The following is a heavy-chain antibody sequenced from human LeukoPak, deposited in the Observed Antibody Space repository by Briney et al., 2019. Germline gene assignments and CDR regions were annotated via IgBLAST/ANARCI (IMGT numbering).Heavy chain of an antibody. V-gene: IGHV3-23*01. D-gene: IGHD4-17*01. Sequence: PGGSLRLSCAASGFTFSSYAMSWVRQAPGKGLEWVSAISGSGGSTYYADSVKGRFTISGDSSKHTLYLQMNSLRAEDTAVYYCAKDADSTGGMNAFDIWGQGTMVTVSS. J-gene: IGHJ3*02. CDR3: AKDADSTGGMNAFDI. CDR1: GFTFSSYA. CDR2: ISGSGGST.